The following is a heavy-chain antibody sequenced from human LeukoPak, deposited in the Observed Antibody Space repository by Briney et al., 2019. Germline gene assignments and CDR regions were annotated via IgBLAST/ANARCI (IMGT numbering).Heavy chain of an antibody. J-gene: IGHJ5*02. CDR3: ARDQGDCSGGSCYETANWFDP. D-gene: IGHD2-15*01. CDR1: GFTFSSYE. CDR2: ISSSGSTI. Sequence: GGSLRLSCAASGFTFSSYEMNWVRQAPGKGLEWVSYISSSGSTIYYADSVKGRFTISRDNAKNSLYLQMNSLRAEDTAVYYCARDQGDCSGGSCYETANWFDPWGQGTLVTVSS. V-gene: IGHV3-48*03.